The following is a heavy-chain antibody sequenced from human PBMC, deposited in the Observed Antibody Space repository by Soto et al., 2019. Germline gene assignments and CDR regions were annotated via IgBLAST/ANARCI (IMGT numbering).Heavy chain of an antibody. D-gene: IGHD3-10*01. CDR3: ATDDYGIFPY. V-gene: IGHV1-2*02. CDR2: IDPRSGGT. CDR1: GYPFTTYY. J-gene: IGHJ4*02. Sequence: ASVKVSCKVSGYPFTTYYIHWVRQAPGQGLEWMGWIDPRSGGTVYEQKFQGRVTMTRDTSISTVYMDLSWLTSDDTALYYCATDDYGIFPYWGQGSLVTVSS.